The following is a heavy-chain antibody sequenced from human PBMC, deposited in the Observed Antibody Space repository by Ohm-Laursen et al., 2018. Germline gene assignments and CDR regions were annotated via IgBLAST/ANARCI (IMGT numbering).Heavy chain of an antibody. Sequence: SLRLSCSAPGFTFSNYAMHWVRQVPGKGLEWVSGISWDSDSIGYADSVKGRFTISRDNSRNTLDLQMNSLRAEDTAVYYCATPSRGSDHSWGRGTLVTVSS. CDR3: ATPSRGSDHS. CDR1: GFTFSNYA. V-gene: IGHV3-9*01. J-gene: IGHJ4*02. CDR2: ISWDSDSI. D-gene: IGHD2-21*01.